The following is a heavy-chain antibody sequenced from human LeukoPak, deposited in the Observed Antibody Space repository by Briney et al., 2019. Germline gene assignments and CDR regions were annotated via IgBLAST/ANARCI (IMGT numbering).Heavy chain of an antibody. D-gene: IGHD3-22*01. CDR2: IYSGGST. CDR3: ARDPWGSGYAFDI. V-gene: IGHV3-66*01. J-gene: IGHJ3*02. Sequence: PGGSLRLSCAASGFTVSSNYMSWVRQAPGKGLEWVSVIYSGGSTYYADSVKGRFTISRDNSKNTLYLQMNSLRAEDTAVYYCARDPWGSGYAFDIWGQGTMVTVSS. CDR1: GFTVSSNY.